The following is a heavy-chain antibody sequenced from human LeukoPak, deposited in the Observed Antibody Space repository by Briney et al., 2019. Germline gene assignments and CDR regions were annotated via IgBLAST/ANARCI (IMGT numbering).Heavy chain of an antibody. CDR2: ISGSGGGT. CDR1: GFTFSSYA. CDR3: AKARIFGVAGAFDY. Sequence: AGGSLRLSCAASGFTFSSYAMSWVRQAPGKGLEWVSAISGSGGGTYYADSVKGRFTISRDNSKNTLYLQMNSLRAEDTAVYYCAKARIFGVAGAFDYWGQGTLVTVSS. D-gene: IGHD3-3*01. J-gene: IGHJ4*02. V-gene: IGHV3-23*01.